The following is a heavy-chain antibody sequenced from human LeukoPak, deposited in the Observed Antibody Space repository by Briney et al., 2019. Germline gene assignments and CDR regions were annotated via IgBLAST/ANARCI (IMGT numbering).Heavy chain of an antibody. CDR3: AREAGGYCSGGSCSVAFDY. CDR2: INPNSGGT. Sequence: GASVKVSCKASGYTFTGYYMHWVRQAPGQGLEWMGWINPNSGGTNYAQKFQGRVTMTRDTSISTAYMELSRLRSDDTAVYYCAREAGGYCSGGSCSVAFDYWGQGTLVTVSS. V-gene: IGHV1-2*02. CDR1: GYTFTGYY. D-gene: IGHD2-15*01. J-gene: IGHJ4*02.